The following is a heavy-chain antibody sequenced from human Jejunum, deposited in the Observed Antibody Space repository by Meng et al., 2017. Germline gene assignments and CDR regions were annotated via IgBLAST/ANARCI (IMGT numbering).Heavy chain of an antibody. J-gene: IGHJ4*02. V-gene: IGHV4-34*01. CDR1: GGSFSTYD. CDR3: RLAYCVSDCGDS. Sequence: QVQVQQWGAGLLKPSETLSLTCAFQGGSFSTYDWSWIRQPPGKGLEWLGQIHHSGSINDNPSLKGRVTMSVDMSRSQISLKLNSVTAADTAVYYCRLAYCVSDCGDSWGQGTLVTVSS. D-gene: IGHD2-21*02. CDR2: IHHSGSI.